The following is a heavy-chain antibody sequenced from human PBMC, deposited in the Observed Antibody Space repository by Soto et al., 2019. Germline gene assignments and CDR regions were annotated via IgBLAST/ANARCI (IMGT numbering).Heavy chain of an antibody. Sequence: QVQLHESGPGLVKSSQTLSLTCSVSGGSINSAGYFWNWIRQHPGKGLEWIGYIHHSGITHYNPSLKSRITISLDTSSNQFSLELSSVTAADTAVYYCARERAYYDSWGQGTVVTVSS. V-gene: IGHV4-31*03. CDR3: ARERAYYDS. J-gene: IGHJ4*02. CDR2: IHHSGIT. CDR1: GGSINSAGYF.